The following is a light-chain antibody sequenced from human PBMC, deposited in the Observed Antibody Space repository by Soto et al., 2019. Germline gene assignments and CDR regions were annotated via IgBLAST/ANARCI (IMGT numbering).Light chain of an antibody. J-gene: IGKJ1*01. Sequence: DIQMTQSPSTLSGSVGDRVTITCRASQTISSWLAWYQQKPGKAPKLMIYQPSTLKSGVPSRFSGSGSGTEFTLTISSLQPDDFATDYCQHYNSYSEAFGQGTKVELE. V-gene: IGKV1-5*03. CDR1: QTISSW. CDR3: QHYNSYSEA. CDR2: QPS.